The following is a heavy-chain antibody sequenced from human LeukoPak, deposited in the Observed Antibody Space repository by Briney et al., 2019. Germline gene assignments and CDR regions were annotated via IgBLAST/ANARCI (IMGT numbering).Heavy chain of an antibody. D-gene: IGHD3-16*01. J-gene: IGHJ6*02. CDR2: ISSSGGTI. V-gene: IGHV3-48*03. CDR3: AREGSFYAYGMDV. CDR1: GFTFSSYE. Sequence: GGSLRLSCAASGFTFSSYEMNWVRQAPGKGLEWVSYISSSGGTIYYADSVKGRFTISRDNAKNSLYLQMNSLRAEDTAVYYCAREGSFYAYGMDVWGQGTTVTVSS.